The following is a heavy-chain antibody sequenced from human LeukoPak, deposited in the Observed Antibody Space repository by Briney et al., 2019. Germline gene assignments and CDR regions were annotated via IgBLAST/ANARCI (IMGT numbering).Heavy chain of an antibody. D-gene: IGHD5-12*01. Sequence: SETLSLTCAVSGYSISSGYYWGWIRQPPGKGLEWIGSIYHSGSTYYNPSLKSRVTISVDTSKNQFSLKLSSVTAADTAVYYCASSDSGYEGFYFDYWGQGTLVTVSS. J-gene: IGHJ4*02. CDR2: IYHSGST. V-gene: IGHV4-38-2*01. CDR1: GYSISSGYY. CDR3: ASSDSGYEGFYFDY.